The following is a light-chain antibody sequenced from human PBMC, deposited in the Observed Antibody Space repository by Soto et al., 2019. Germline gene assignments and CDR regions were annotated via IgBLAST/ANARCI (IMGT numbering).Light chain of an antibody. Sequence: QSVLTQPASVSGSPGQSITISCTGTSSDVGGYNYVSWHQQHPGKAPKLMIFEVSYRPSGVSDRFSGSKSGNTASLTISGLHADDEADYYCSSNTRSSLYVFGTGTKVTVL. V-gene: IGLV2-14*01. CDR3: SSNTRSSLYV. CDR2: EVS. CDR1: SSDVGGYNY. J-gene: IGLJ1*01.